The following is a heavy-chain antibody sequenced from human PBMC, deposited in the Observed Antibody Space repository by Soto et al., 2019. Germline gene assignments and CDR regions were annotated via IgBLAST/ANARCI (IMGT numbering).Heavy chain of an antibody. V-gene: IGHV3-23*01. Sequence: EVQLLESGGGLVQPGGSLRLSCAASGFTFSSYAMSWVRQAPGKGLEWVSAISGSGGSTYYADSVKGRFTISRDNSKNTLYLQMNSLRAEDTAVYYCAKSWDDYGDYVRIDDYWGQGTLVTVSS. CDR1: GFTFSSYA. CDR2: ISGSGGST. J-gene: IGHJ4*02. CDR3: AKSWDDYGDYVRIDDY. D-gene: IGHD4-17*01.